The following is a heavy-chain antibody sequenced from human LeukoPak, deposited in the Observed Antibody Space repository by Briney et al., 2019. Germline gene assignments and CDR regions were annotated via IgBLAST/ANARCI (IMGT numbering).Heavy chain of an antibody. Sequence: GGPLRLSCAASGFTFSGYAMNWVRQAPGKGLDWVSTISGSGDSTYYADSVKGRFTISRDNSKNTLFLQMNSLRAEDTALYYCAKKRGYTYGDFDYWGQGTLVTVSS. CDR2: ISGSGDST. V-gene: IGHV3-23*01. CDR1: GFTFSGYA. J-gene: IGHJ4*02. CDR3: AKKRGYTYGDFDY. D-gene: IGHD5-18*01.